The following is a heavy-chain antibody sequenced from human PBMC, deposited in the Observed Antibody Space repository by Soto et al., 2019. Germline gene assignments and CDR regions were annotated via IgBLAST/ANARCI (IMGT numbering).Heavy chain of an antibody. V-gene: IGHV4-34*01. CDR1: GGSFSGYF. CDR2: INHSGST. CDR3: ANLIYGYEDI. J-gene: IGHJ3*02. D-gene: IGHD5-12*01. Sequence: LSLTCAVYGGSFSGYFWSWIRQPPGKGLEWIGEINHSGSTNYNPSLKSRVTISVDTSKNQFSLTLPSVTAADTAVYYCANLIYGYEDIWGQGTMVIVS.